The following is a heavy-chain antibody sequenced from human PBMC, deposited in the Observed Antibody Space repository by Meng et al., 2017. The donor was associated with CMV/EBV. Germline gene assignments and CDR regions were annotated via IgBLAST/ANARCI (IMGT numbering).Heavy chain of an antibody. CDR3: ALKLLVPVGAFDV. CDR2: IYPGDSET. J-gene: IGHJ3*01. D-gene: IGHD3-3*01. V-gene: IGHV5-51*01. CDR1: GYTFTNYW. Sequence: GESLKISCKASGYTFTNYWIGWVRQMPGKGLEWMGIIYPGDSETRYSPSLQGQVTISADKSISTAYLQWSSLQASDTAIYYCALKLLVPVGAFDVWGQGTMVTVSS.